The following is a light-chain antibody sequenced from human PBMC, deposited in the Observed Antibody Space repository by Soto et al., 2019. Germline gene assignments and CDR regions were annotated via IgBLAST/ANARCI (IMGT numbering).Light chain of an antibody. V-gene: IGKV1-27*01. CDR3: QQYNNWPFT. CDR2: AAS. Sequence: DIHMTQSPSSLSASLVDRVTITCRASHGISNYLAWYQQKPGKVPKLLIYAASTLQSGVPSRFSGSGSGTEFTLTISSLQSEDFAVYFCQQYNNWPFTFGPGTKVDIK. CDR1: HGISNY. J-gene: IGKJ3*01.